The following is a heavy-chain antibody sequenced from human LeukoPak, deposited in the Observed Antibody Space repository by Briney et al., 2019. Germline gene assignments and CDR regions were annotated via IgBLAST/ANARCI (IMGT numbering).Heavy chain of an antibody. V-gene: IGHV3-73*01. D-gene: IGHD6-19*01. CDR2: IRSKANSYAT. CDR3: AREYSSGWYNWFDP. CDR1: GFTFSSYS. J-gene: IGHJ5*02. Sequence: GGSLRLSCAASGFTFSSYSMNWVRQAPGKGLEWVGRIRSKANSYATAYAASVKGRFTISRDDSKNTAYLQMNSLRAEDTAVYYCAREYSSGWYNWFDPWGQGTLVTVSS.